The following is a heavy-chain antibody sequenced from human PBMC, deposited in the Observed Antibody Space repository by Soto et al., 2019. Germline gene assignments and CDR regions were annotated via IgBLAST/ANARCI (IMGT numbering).Heavy chain of an antibody. Sequence: ASVKVSCKASGYTFTSYGISWVRQAPGQGLEWMGWISAYNGNTNYAQKLQGRVTMTTDTSTSTAYVELRSLRSDDTAVYYCARDRFRYDAFDIWGQGTMVTVSS. J-gene: IGHJ3*02. D-gene: IGHD3-16*01. CDR2: ISAYNGNT. CDR3: ARDRFRYDAFDI. CDR1: GYTFTSYG. V-gene: IGHV1-18*01.